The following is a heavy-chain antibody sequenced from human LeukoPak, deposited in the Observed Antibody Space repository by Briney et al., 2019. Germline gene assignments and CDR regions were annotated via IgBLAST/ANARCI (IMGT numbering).Heavy chain of an antibody. CDR2: IYYSGST. CDR1: GGSISSGGYY. Sequence: SETLSLTCTVSGGSISSGGYYWSWIRQHPGKGLEWIGYIYYSGSTYYNPSLKSRVTISVDTSKNQFSLKLSSVTAADTAVYYCASRGYSGYDYRGTAAGTRYSDYWGQGTLVTVSS. CDR3: ASRGYSGYDYRGTAAGTRYSDY. J-gene: IGHJ4*02. V-gene: IGHV4-31*03. D-gene: IGHD5-12*01.